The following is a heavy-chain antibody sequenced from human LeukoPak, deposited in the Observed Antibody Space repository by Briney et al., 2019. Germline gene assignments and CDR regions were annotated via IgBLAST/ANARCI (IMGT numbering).Heavy chain of an antibody. Sequence: GGSLRLTCVASGFTVNSKYMTWVRQTPGKGLDWVSLIYRGGNIYYGDSVRGRFTMSRDIFQNVVFLEMNTLRAEDTAVYYCAAGGVTAERHAFEIWGHGTVVTVSS. CDR3: AAGGVTAERHAFEI. D-gene: IGHD2-21*02. J-gene: IGHJ3*02. V-gene: IGHV3-53*01. CDR1: GFTVNSKY. CDR2: IYRGGNI.